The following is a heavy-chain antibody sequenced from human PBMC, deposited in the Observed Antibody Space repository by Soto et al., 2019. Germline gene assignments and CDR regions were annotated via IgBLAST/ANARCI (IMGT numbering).Heavy chain of an antibody. CDR2: VNPSGGST. V-gene: IGHV1-46*01. J-gene: IGHJ1*01. CDR3: AREENCSGGTCYSEYFHR. D-gene: IGHD2-15*01. Sequence: ASVKVSCKASGYLFTAYSMHWVRLAPGQGLEWMGVVNPSGGSTKYAQNFQGRVTMTRDTSTTSIYMELSSLRSDDTAIYYCAREENCSGGTCYSEYFHRWGQGTLVTVSS. CDR1: GYLFTAYS.